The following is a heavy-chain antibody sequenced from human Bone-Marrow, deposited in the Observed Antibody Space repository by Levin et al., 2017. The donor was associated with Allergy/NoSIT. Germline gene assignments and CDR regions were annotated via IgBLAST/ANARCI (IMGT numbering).Heavy chain of an antibody. D-gene: IGHD3-10*01. V-gene: IGHV3-23*01. CDR2: IYGSGDFM. CDR3: AKSGTVMGDMAYYYMAI. Sequence: GESLKISCAASGFTFKAYAMSWVRQPPGRGLEWISTIYGSGDFMDAADSVRGRFTVSRDNSKNILYLQLESLRAEDTAIYYCAKSGTVMGDMAYYYMAIWGKGTTVIVSS. J-gene: IGHJ6*03. CDR1: GFTFKAYA.